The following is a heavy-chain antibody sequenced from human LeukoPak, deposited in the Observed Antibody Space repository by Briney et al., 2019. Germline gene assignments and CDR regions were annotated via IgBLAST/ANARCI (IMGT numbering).Heavy chain of an antibody. CDR2: INHSGST. CDR1: GGSFSGYY. D-gene: IGHD3-3*01. CDR3: ARAGGGYYDFWSGYYTPFFDY. V-gene: IGHV4-34*01. J-gene: IGHJ4*02. Sequence: SETLSLTCAVYGGSFSGYYWSWIRQPPGKGLEWIGEINHSGSTNYNPSLKSRVTISVDTSKNQFSLKLSSVTAADRAVYYCARAGGGYYDFWSGYYTPFFDYWGQGTLVTVSS.